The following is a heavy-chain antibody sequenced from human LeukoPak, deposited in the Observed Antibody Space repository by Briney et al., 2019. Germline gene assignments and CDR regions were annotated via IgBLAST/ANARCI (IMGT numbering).Heavy chain of an antibody. CDR2: ISPDGSNE. V-gene: IGHV3-30*03. CDR1: GFTFSSHG. Sequence: GRSLRLSCTASGFTFSSHGMLWVRQAPGKGLEWVALISPDGSNEYYADSVKGRFTISRDNSKSTLYLQMNSLRAEDTALYYCARSLGTTVTKAPGYWGQGTLVTVSS. D-gene: IGHD4-11*01. CDR3: ARSLGTTVTKAPGY. J-gene: IGHJ4*02.